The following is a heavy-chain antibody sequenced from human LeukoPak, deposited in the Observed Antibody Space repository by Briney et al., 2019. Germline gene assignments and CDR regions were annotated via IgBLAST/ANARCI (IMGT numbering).Heavy chain of an antibody. CDR2: ISASGGNT. Sequence: GGSLRLSCAASGFTFTSYSLTWVRQAPGKGLEWVSAISASGGNTYSADSVEGRFTISRDNSKNTVYLQMNSLTAEDTAVYYCAKDREVRGYYGLDVWGQGTTVTVSS. CDR3: AKDREVRGYYGLDV. CDR1: GFTFTSYS. V-gene: IGHV3-23*01. J-gene: IGHJ6*02. D-gene: IGHD3-10*01.